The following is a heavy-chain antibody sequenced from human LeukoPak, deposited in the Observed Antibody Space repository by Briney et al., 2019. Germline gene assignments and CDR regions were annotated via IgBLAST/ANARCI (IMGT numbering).Heavy chain of an antibody. CDR1: GGTFSSYA. CDR2: IIPIFGIA. Sequence: ASVKVSCKASGGTFSSYAISWVQQAPGQGLEWMGRIIPIFGIANYAQKFQGRVTITADKSTSTAYMELSSLRSEDTAVYYCASPLDSLTDHAGIQLWSYGMDVWGQGTTVTVSS. V-gene: IGHV1-69*04. D-gene: IGHD5-18*01. CDR3: ASPLDSLTDHAGIQLWSYGMDV. J-gene: IGHJ6*02.